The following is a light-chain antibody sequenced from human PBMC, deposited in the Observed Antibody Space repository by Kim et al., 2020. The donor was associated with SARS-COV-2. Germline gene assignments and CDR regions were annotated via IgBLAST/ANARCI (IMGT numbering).Light chain of an antibody. CDR2: GKN. CDR1: SLRSYL. CDR3: NSRDSSGNHVV. Sequence: LGQTGRIKCQRVSLRSYLASWYKQEPGQAPVLVIYGKNNRPSGIPDRFSGSSSGNTASLTITGAQAEDEADYYCNSRDSSGNHVVFGGGTQLTVL. J-gene: IGLJ2*01. V-gene: IGLV3-19*01.